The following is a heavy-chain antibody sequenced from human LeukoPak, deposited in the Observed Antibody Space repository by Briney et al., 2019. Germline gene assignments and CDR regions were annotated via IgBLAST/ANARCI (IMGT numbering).Heavy chain of an antibody. CDR1: GGSFSGYY. J-gene: IGHJ3*02. D-gene: IGHD2-15*01. CDR2: INHSGST. CDR3: ARVGYCSGGSCPGAFDI. V-gene: IGHV4-34*01. Sequence: SETLSLTCAVYGGSFSGYYWSWIRQPPGKRREGIGEINHSGSTNYNPSLKSRVTISVDTSKNQFSLKLSSVTAADTAVYYCARVGYCSGGSCPGAFDIWGQGTMVTVSS.